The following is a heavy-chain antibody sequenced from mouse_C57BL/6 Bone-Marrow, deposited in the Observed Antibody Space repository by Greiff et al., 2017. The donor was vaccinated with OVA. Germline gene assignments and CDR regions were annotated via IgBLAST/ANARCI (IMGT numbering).Heavy chain of an antibody. V-gene: IGHV1-26*01. CDR3: ARYYYGSSYHAMDY. Sequence: VQLKQSGPELVKPGASVKISCKASGYTFTDYYMNWVKQSHGKSLEWIGDINPNNGGTSYNQKFKGKATLTVDKSSSTAYMELRSLTSEDSAVYYCARYYYGSSYHAMDYWGQGTSVTVSS. J-gene: IGHJ4*01. CDR2: INPNNGGT. D-gene: IGHD1-1*01. CDR1: GYTFTDYY.